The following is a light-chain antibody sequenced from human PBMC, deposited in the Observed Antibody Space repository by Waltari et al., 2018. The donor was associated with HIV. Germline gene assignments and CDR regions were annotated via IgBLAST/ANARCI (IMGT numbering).Light chain of an antibody. J-gene: IGLJ1*01. CDR2: EGT. Sequence: QSALTQPASVSGSPGQSITISCSGTSRDVGSYRLVSWYQQHPGQAPKLMIYEGTKRPSGVSSRFSGSKSGNAASLTISGLQAEDDGDYCCSFAGGGPYYVFGNGTKVTVL. CDR1: SRDVGSYRL. V-gene: IGLV2-23*01. CDR3: CSFAGGGPYYV.